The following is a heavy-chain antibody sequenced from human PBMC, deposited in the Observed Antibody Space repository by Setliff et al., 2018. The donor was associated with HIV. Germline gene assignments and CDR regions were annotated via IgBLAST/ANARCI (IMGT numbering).Heavy chain of an antibody. J-gene: IGHJ4*02. CDR2: IIPISGTA. CDR3: ARGYYDSSGYIFFPGLPDY. V-gene: IGHV1-69*05. D-gene: IGHD3-22*01. CDR1: GGTFSNYG. Sequence: SVKVSCKASGGTFSNYGMSWVRQAPGQGLEWMGGIIPISGTANYAQKFQGRVTITTDESTSTAYMELSRLRSDDTAVYYCARGYYDSSGYIFFPGLPDYWGQGTLVTVSS.